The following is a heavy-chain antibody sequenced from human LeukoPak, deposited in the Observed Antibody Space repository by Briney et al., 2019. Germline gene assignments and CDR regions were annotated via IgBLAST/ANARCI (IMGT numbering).Heavy chain of an antibody. CDR3: AKDRRVILTGYYNPGYFDY. CDR2: ISGSGGST. Sequence: GGSLRLSCAASGFTFSNAWMSWVRQAPGKGLEWVSAISGSGGSTYYADSVKGRFTISRDNSKNTLYLQMNSLRAEDTAVYYCAKDRRVILTGYYNPGYFDYWGQGTLVTVSS. J-gene: IGHJ4*02. V-gene: IGHV3-23*01. D-gene: IGHD3-9*01. CDR1: GFTFSNAW.